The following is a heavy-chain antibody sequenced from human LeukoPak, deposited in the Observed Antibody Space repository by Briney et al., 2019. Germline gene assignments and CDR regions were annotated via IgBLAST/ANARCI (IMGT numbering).Heavy chain of an antibody. CDR2: IKNDGSSI. Sequence: GGSLRLSCAASGFTISNYWIHWVRQVPGKGLVWVARIKNDGSSITYADSVKGRFTISRDNAKNTVYLQMNSLRVEDTAVYYCARWGGSGGYYFDYWGQGALVAVSS. D-gene: IGHD3-10*01. CDR1: GFTISNYW. V-gene: IGHV3-74*01. CDR3: ARWGGSGGYYFDY. J-gene: IGHJ4*02.